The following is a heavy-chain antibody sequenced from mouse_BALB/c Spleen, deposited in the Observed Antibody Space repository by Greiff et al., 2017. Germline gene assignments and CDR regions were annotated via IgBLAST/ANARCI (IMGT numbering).Heavy chain of an antibody. D-gene: IGHD3-3*01. CDR3: VRGTFFFDY. V-gene: IGHV2-2*02. CDR1: GFSLTSYG. J-gene: IGHJ2*01. Sequence: VMLVESGPGLVQPSQSLSITCTVSGFSLTSYGVHWVRQSPGKGLEWLGVIWSGGSTDYNAAFISRLSISKDNSKSQVFFKMNSLQANDTAIYYCVRGTFFFDYWGQGTTLTVSS. CDR2: IWSGGST.